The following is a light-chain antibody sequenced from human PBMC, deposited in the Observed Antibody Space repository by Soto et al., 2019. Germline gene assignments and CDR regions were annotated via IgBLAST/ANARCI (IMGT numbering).Light chain of an antibody. CDR1: QSGLYRPNNKHD. CDR2: WSS. V-gene: IGKV4-1*01. J-gene: IGKJ4*01. Sequence: DIVMTQSPDSLAVSLGARATINCMSSQSGLYRPNNKHDLAWYQQKPGQPPKLLIYWSSTRESGVPDRFSGSESGTDFTLAISGLQAEDGALYDCQQFNSRPFTFGGGTKVEIK. CDR3: QQFNSRPFT.